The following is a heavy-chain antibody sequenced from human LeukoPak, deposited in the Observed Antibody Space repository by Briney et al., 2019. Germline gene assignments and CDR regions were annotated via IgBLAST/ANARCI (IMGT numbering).Heavy chain of an antibody. J-gene: IGHJ4*02. CDR2: IYYTGST. Sequence: SETLSLTCTVSGGSISSSNNYWSWIRQPPGKGLEWIGYIYYTGSTYYNPSLKSRVSISLDTSKNQFSLKLSSVTAADTAVYYCARRIVTAGIDFDCWGQGTLVIVPS. D-gene: IGHD2-2*01. CDR3: ARRIVTAGIDFDC. CDR1: GGSISSSNNY. V-gene: IGHV4-61*05.